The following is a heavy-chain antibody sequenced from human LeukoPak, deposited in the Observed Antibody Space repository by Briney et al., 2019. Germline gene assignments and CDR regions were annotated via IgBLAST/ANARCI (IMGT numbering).Heavy chain of an antibody. J-gene: IGHJ4*02. CDR1: GFTFSDYW. Sequence: GGSLRLSCAASGFTFSDYWMHWVRQAPGKGLVWVSRLTGDGSSTSYADSVKGRFTISRDNAKNTLYLQMNSLRAEDTAVYYCARDNTMGATTPSHFDYWDQGTLVTVSS. D-gene: IGHD1-26*01. CDR3: ARDNTMGATTPSHFDY. CDR2: LTGDGSST. V-gene: IGHV3-74*01.